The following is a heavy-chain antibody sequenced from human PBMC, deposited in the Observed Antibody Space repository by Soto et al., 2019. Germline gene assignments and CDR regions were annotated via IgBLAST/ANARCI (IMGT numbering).Heavy chain of an antibody. Sequence: QVQLVQSGAEVKKPGASVKVSCRASGYTFTSYEINWVRQAPGQGLERMGWMNPYNGNTAYAQNFQGRVSMTRNTSISTADMELSRLRSDDTALNFCARGPGDLGYFDYCGQGALVTVSS. V-gene: IGHV1-8*02. CDR1: GYTFTSYE. J-gene: IGHJ4*02. CDR2: MNPYNGNT. CDR3: ARGPGDLGYFDY. D-gene: IGHD3-10*01.